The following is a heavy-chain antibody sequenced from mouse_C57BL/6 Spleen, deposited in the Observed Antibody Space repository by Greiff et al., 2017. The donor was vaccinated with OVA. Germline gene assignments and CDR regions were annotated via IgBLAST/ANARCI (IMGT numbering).Heavy chain of an antibody. CDR3: ARYPSSHIPYFDY. CDR1: GYSITSDY. V-gene: IGHV3-8*01. CDR2: ISYSGST. J-gene: IGHJ2*01. D-gene: IGHD1-3*01. Sequence: VHVKQSGPGLAKPSQTLSLTCSVTGYSITSDYWNWIRKFPGNKLEYMGYISYSGSTYYNPSLKSRISITRDTSKNQYYLQLNSVTTEDTATYYCARYPSSHIPYFDYWGQGTTLTVSS.